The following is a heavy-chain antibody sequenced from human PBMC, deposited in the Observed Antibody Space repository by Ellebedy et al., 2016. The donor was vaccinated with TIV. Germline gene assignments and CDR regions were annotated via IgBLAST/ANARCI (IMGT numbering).Heavy chain of an antibody. D-gene: IGHD2-21*02. CDR3: ARTDPWQPIDD. CDR2: VNSAGTT. CDR1: GFTFSSYA. Sequence: MPGGSLRLSCVASGFTFSSYAMCWVRQSPGKGLEWIGSVNSAGTTFYNPSLKSRLSLFVDTSNTQVSLSLNSMSAADTAVYYCARTDPWQPIDDWGQGILVSVSS. V-gene: IGHV4-39*01. J-gene: IGHJ4*02.